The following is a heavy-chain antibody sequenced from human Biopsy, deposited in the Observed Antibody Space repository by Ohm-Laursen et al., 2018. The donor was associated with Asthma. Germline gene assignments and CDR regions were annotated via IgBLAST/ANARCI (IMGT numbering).Heavy chain of an antibody. J-gene: IGHJ6*02. D-gene: IGHD3-10*01. CDR1: GGTFSSYS. CDR2: IIPIFGTA. CDR3: ARHPYVDGSDNYYYRGNDYYLGMDV. V-gene: IGHV1-69*01. Sequence: SSVKVSCKASGGTFSSYSVSWVRQAPGQGLEWMGGIIPIFGTANYARKFQGRVTITADESTSTAYMELSSLRSEDTAVYYCARHPYVDGSDNYYYRGNDYYLGMDVWGQGTTVTVS.